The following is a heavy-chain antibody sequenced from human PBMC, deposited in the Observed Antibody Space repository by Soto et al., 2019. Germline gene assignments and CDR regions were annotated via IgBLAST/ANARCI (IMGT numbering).Heavy chain of an antibody. J-gene: IGHJ6*02. CDR1: GGSISSGGYY. CDR3: ARVGYYDFWSGSDTYGMDV. CDR2: IYYSGST. D-gene: IGHD3-3*01. Sequence: SATLSLTCTVSGGSISSGGYYWSWIRQHPGKGLEWIGYIYYSGSTYYNPSLKSRVTISVDTSKNQFSLKLSSVTAADTAVYYCARVGYYDFWSGSDTYGMDVWGQGTTVTVSS. V-gene: IGHV4-31*03.